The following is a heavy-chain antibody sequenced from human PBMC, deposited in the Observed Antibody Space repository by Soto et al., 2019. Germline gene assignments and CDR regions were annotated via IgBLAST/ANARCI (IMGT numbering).Heavy chain of an antibody. J-gene: IGHJ4*02. CDR3: AQRPAYCGGGSCYSGFDY. CDR2: IYWGEDK. V-gene: IGHV2-5*02. CDR1: GFSLSTSGVG. Sequence: QITLKESGPTLVKPTQTLTLTCTFSGFSLSTSGVGVGWIRQPPGKALEWLALIYWGEDKRYSPSLKSRVTLNKDTSKKQVVLTMANMDPVDSAIYFCAQRPAYCGGGSCYSGFDYWGQGTLVTVSS. D-gene: IGHD2-15*01.